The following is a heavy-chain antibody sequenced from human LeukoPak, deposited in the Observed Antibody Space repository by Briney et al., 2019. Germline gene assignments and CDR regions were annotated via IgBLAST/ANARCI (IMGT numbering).Heavy chain of an antibody. Sequence: GGSLRLSCVGSGFTFKNYGIHWVRQAPGMGLEWVAFTRYDASLKYFSDSVKGRFTISRDNSRNTLYLQMNSLRADDTALYYCAKVSQSDQWQLNYYSMDVWGKGTTVIVSS. CDR3: AKVSQSDQWQLNYYSMDV. D-gene: IGHD6-19*01. V-gene: IGHV3-30*02. CDR2: TRYDASLK. J-gene: IGHJ6*04. CDR1: GFTFKNYG.